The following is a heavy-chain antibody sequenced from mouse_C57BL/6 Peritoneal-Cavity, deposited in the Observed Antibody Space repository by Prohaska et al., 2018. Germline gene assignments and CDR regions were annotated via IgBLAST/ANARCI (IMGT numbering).Heavy chain of an antibody. CDR2: INPDSSTI. J-gene: IGHJ1*03. CDR3: ARPPLLSHWYFDV. D-gene: IGHD2-1*01. Sequence: EVKLLQSGGGLVQPGGSLKLSCAASGIDFSRYWMSWVRRAPGKGLEWIGEINPDSSTINYAPSLKYKFIISRDNAKNTLYLQMSKVRSEDTALYYCARPPLLSHWYFDVWGTGTTVTVSS. V-gene: IGHV4-1*01. CDR1: GIDFSRYW.